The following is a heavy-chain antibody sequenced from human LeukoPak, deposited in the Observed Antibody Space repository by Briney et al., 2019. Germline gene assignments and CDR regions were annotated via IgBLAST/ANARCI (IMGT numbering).Heavy chain of an antibody. CDR3: AHSMAVAGFNWFDP. D-gene: IGHD6-19*01. Sequence: SGPTPVKPTQTLTLTCTFSGISLSTSGVGVGWIRQPPGKALEWLALTYWDDDKRYSPSLKSRLTITKDTSKNQVVLTMTNMDPVDTATYYCAHSMAVAGFNWFDPWGQGTLVTVSS. CDR2: TYWDDDK. J-gene: IGHJ5*02. V-gene: IGHV2-5*02. CDR1: GISLSTSGVG.